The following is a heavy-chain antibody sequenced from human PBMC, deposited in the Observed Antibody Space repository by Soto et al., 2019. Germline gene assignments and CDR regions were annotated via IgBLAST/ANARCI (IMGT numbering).Heavy chain of an antibody. Sequence: LSLTCTVSGGSISSGGYYWSWIRQHPGKGLEWIGYIYYSGSTYYNPSLKSRVTISVDTSKNQFSLKLSSVTAADTAVYYCARAKKGIAAAENWFDPWGQGTLVTVS. CDR1: GGSISSGGYY. J-gene: IGHJ5*02. CDR2: IYYSGST. D-gene: IGHD6-13*01. V-gene: IGHV4-31*03. CDR3: ARAKKGIAAAENWFDP.